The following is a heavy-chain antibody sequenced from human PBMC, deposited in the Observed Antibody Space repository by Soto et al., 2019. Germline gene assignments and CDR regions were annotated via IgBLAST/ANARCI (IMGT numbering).Heavy chain of an antibody. CDR2: IYHSGST. J-gene: IGHJ6*02. D-gene: IGHD3-10*01. V-gene: IGHV4-4*02. CDR1: GGSTSSSNW. CDR3: ARSLPPYYYGSGSYSYYYGMDV. Sequence: PSETLSLTCAVSGGSTSSSNWWSWVRQPPGKGLEWIGEIYHSGSTNYNPSLKSRVTISVDKSKNQFSLKLSSVTAADTAVYYCARSLPPYYYGSGSYSYYYGMDVWGQGTTVTVSS.